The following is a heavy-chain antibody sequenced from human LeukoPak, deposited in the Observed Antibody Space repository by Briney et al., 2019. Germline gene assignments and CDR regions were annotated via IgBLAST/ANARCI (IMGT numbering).Heavy chain of an antibody. CDR3: ARSKEMATIDQGYYYYYMDV. Sequence: ASVKVSCKASGYTFTSYAMNWVRQAPGQGLEWMGWINTNTGNPTYAQGFTGRFVFSLDTSVSTAYLQISSLKAEDTAVYYCARSKEMATIDQGYYYYYMDVWGKGTTVTVSS. V-gene: IGHV7-4-1*02. D-gene: IGHD5-24*01. J-gene: IGHJ6*03. CDR2: INTNTGNP. CDR1: GYTFTSYA.